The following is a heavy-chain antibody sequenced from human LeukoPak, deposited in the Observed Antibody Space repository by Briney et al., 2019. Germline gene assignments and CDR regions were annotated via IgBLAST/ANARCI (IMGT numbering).Heavy chain of an antibody. J-gene: IGHJ5*02. CDR3: ARLEGSTTGTKWFDP. D-gene: IGHD1-1*01. CDR1: GFTFSSYS. CDR2: ISSSSSYI. Sequence: GGPLRLSCAASGFTFSSYSMNWVRQAPGKGLEWVSSISSSSSYIYYADSVKGRFTISRDNAKNSLYLQMNSLRAEDTAVYYCARLEGSTTGTKWFDPWGQGTLVTVSS. V-gene: IGHV3-21*01.